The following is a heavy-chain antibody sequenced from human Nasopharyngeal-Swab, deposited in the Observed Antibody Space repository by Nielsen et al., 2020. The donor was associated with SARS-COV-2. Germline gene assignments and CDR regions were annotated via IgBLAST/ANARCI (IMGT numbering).Heavy chain of an antibody. Sequence: GGSLRLSCAASGFTFSSYGMHWVRQAPGKGLEWVAFIRYDGSNKYYADSVKGRFTISRDNSKNTLYLQMNSPRAEDTAVYYCAKKTQSRFLGYMDVWGKGTTVTVSS. J-gene: IGHJ6*03. CDR2: IRYDGSNK. D-gene: IGHD3-3*01. CDR1: GFTFSSYG. V-gene: IGHV3-30*02. CDR3: AKKTQSRFLGYMDV.